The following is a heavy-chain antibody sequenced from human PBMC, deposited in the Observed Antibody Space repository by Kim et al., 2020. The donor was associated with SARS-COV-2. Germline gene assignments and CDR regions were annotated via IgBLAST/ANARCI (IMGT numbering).Heavy chain of an antibody. V-gene: IGHV1-69*13. CDR2: IIPIFGTA. CDR3: ARSHVGQKDWFDP. D-gene: IGHD1-26*01. J-gene: IGHJ5*02. CDR1: GGTFSSYA. Sequence: SVKVSCKASGGTFSSYAISWVRQAPGQGLEWMGGIIPIFGTANYAQKFQGRVTITADESTSTAYMELSSLRSEDTAVYYCARSHVGQKDWFDPWGQGTLVTVSS.